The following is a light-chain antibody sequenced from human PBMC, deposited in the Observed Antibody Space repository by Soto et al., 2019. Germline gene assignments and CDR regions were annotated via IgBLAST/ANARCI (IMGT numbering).Light chain of an antibody. CDR2: GAS. Sequence: IQMTQSPTSLSASVGARVTITCRASQGISNFLAWFQQKPGKAPQSLVYGASSLQSGVPSRFKGSGSGTDFSLTITSLQLEDFATYDCQQYHSYPPSFGQGTKVEIK. CDR3: QQYHSYPPS. V-gene: IGKV1-16*01. J-gene: IGKJ1*01. CDR1: QGISNF.